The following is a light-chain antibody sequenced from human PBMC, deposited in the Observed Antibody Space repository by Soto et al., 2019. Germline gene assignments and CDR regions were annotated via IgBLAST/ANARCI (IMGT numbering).Light chain of an antibody. J-gene: IGKJ1*01. V-gene: IGKV3-20*01. CDR2: GAS. Sequence: EIVLTQSPGSLSLSPGQRATLSCRASQSVDSTFFAWYQKKPGQAPRLLIYGASKRDTGVPDWFSGSGSGTDFTLTISRLEPEDLAVYYCQQYMSSVTFGQGTKVEI. CDR1: QSVDSTF. CDR3: QQYMSSVT.